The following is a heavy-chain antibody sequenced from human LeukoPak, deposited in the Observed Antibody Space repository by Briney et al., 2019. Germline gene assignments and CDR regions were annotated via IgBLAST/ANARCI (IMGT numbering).Heavy chain of an antibody. CDR2: ISGSGGST. CDR3: AKMGPEAYYDILTGENYFDY. J-gene: IGHJ4*02. CDR1: GFTFSSYA. D-gene: IGHD3-9*01. Sequence: GGSLRLSCAASGFTFSSYAMSWVRQAPGKELEWVSAISGSGGSTYYADSVKGRFTISRDNSKNTLYLQMNSLRAEDTAAYYCAKMGPEAYYDILTGENYFDYWGQGTLVTVSS. V-gene: IGHV3-23*01.